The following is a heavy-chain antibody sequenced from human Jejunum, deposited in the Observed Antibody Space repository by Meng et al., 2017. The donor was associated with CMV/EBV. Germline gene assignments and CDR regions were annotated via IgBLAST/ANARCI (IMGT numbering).Heavy chain of an antibody. J-gene: IGHJ4*02. CDR3: ARMTYSSSPVD. CDR2: IYYSGST. V-gene: IGHV4-39*07. D-gene: IGHD6-6*01. CDR1: GDSISGSTSY. Sequence: QLQVQESGPGLVKPSEPLSLTCIVSGDSISGSTSYWGWIRQHPGKGLEWIGNIYYSGSTYYTPSLKSRVSISVDTSTNQFSLRLSSMTAADTAVYYCARMTYSSSPVDWGQGTLVTVSS.